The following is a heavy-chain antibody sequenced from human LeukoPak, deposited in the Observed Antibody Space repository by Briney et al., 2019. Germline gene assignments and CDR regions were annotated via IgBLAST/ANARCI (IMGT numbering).Heavy chain of an antibody. CDR2: IWYDGSNK. Sequence: PGGSPRLSCAASGFTFSSYGMHWVRQAPGKGLEWVAVIWYDGSNKYYADSVKGRFTISRDNSKNTLYLQMNSLRAEDTAVYYCARKGGESSTSHYYYGMDVWGQGTTVTVSS. V-gene: IGHV3-33*01. CDR1: GFTFSSYG. CDR3: ARKGGESSTSHYYYGMDV. J-gene: IGHJ6*02. D-gene: IGHD2-2*01.